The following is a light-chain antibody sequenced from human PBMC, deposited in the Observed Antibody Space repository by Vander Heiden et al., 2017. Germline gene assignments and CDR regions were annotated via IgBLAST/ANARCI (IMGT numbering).Light chain of an antibody. V-gene: IGKV3-15*01. CDR1: QSDINR. J-gene: IGKJ4*01. CDR2: GAA. Sequence: EIVMTQSPATPSVSPGERAALSRRGSQSDINRLACYQQKPGQVHSLLIYGAATRATGIAARFRGSGSGKEFTLAITSLQSEDFAVYDCQQYSNWPLTFGGGTKVGI. CDR3: QQYSNWPLT.